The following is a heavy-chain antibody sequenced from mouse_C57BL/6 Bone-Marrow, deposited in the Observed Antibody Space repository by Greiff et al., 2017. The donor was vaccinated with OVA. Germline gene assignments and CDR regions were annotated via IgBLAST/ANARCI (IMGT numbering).Heavy chain of an antibody. J-gene: IGHJ2*01. CDR2: IYPRSGNT. CDR3: ARFDYDVGDN. Sequence: VKLMESGAELARPGASVKLSCKASGYTFTSYGISWVKQRTGQGLEWIGEIYPRSGNTYYNEKFKGKATLTADKSSSTAYMELRSLTSEDSAVYVCARFDYDVGDNWGQGTTLTVSS. D-gene: IGHD2-4*01. V-gene: IGHV1-81*01. CDR1: GYTFTSYG.